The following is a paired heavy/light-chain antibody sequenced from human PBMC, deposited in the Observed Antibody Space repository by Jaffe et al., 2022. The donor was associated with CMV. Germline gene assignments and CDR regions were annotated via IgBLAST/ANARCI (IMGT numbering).Light chain of an antibody. CDR2: WAS. CDR3: QQYYGTPYT. V-gene: IGKV4-1*01. Sequence: DIVMTQSPDSLAVSLGERATINCKSSQSVLFSSNNKNYLAWYQQKPGQPPKLLIYWASTRESGVPDRFSGSGSGTDFALTISSLQAEDVAVYFCQQYYGTPYTFGQGTKLEIK. CDR1: QSVLFSSNNKNY. J-gene: IGKJ2*01.
Heavy chain of an antibody. J-gene: IGHJ4*02. CDR3: VRGGLYCGSTRCYAGVFDY. V-gene: IGHV3-74*01. D-gene: IGHD2-2*01. CDR2: INPSEGIT. Sequence: EVQLVESGGGLVQPGGSLRLSCAASGFTFSSYWMHWVRQEPGKGLVWVSRINPSEGITDYADSVKGRFTISRDNAQNTLDLQMNSLRVEDTAVYYCVRGGLYCGSTRCYAGVFDYWGQGALVSVSS. CDR1: GFTFSSYW.